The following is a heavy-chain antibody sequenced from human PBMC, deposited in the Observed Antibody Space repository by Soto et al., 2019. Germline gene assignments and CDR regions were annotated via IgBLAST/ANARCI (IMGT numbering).Heavy chain of an antibody. CDR1: GGTFSSYA. V-gene: IGHV1-69*01. Sequence: QVPLVQSGAEVKKPGSSVKVSCKASGGTFSSYAISWVRQAPGQGLEWMGGIIPIFGTANYAQKFQGRVTITADESTSTAYMELSSLRSEDTAVYYCARALVTIFGVVTEYYYGMDVWGQGTTVTVSS. CDR3: ARALVTIFGVVTEYYYGMDV. CDR2: IIPIFGTA. D-gene: IGHD3-3*01. J-gene: IGHJ6*02.